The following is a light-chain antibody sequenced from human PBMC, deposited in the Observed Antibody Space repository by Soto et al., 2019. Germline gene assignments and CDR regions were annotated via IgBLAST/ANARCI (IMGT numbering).Light chain of an antibody. CDR1: SSDVGTYPY. CDR3: SSYTSSTTHG. J-gene: IGLJ1*01. CDR2: DVS. Sequence: QSALTQPASVSGSPGQSITISCTGTSSDVGTYPYVSWYQQRPGKAPKLMIYDVSNRPSGVSNRFSGSKSGNTASLTISGLQAEDEADYYCSSYTSSTTHGFGTGTKVTVL. V-gene: IGLV2-14*01.